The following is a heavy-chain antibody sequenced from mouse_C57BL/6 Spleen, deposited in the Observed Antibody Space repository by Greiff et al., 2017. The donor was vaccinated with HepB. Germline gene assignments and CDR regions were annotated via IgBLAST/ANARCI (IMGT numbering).Heavy chain of an antibody. CDR3: ARNAYYYGSGAGLYFDY. CDR1: GYTFTSYW. J-gene: IGHJ2*01. V-gene: IGHV1-7*01. Sequence: QVQLKQSGAELAKPGASVKLSCKASGYTFTSYWMHWVKQRPGQGLEWIGYINPSSGYTKYNQKFKDKATLTADKSSSKAYMQLSSLTYEDSAVYDCARNAYYYGSGAGLYFDYWGQGTTLTVSS. D-gene: IGHD1-1*01. CDR2: INPSSGYT.